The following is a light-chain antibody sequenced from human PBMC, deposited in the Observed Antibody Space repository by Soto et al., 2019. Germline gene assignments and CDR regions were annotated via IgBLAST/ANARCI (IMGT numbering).Light chain of an antibody. CDR2: EVS. CDR3: SSYAGSNIYAI. V-gene: IGLV2-8*01. J-gene: IGLJ2*01. CDR1: SSDVGAYNY. Sequence: QSALTQPPSASGSPGQSVTISCTGTSSDVGAYNYVSWYQHLPGKAPKLMIYEVSKRPSGVPDRFSGSKSGNTASLTVSGPQAEDEADYYCSSYAGSNIYAIFGGGTKVTVL.